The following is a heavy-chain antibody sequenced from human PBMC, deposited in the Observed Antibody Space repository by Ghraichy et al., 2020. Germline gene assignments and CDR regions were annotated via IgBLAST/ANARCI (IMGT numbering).Heavy chain of an antibody. V-gene: IGHV3-74*01. J-gene: IGHJ4*02. CDR2: INSYGSDT. CDR3: DRVGGGGDYRNYYFDY. CDR1: GFTFSNYW. Sequence: ETLSLTCAASGFTFSNYWMHWVRLVAGKGLVWVSRINSYGSDTTYADSVKGRFTISRDNAKNTVYLQMNSRRAEDTVVYYCDRVGGGGDYRNYYFDYWGQGTLVTVSS. D-gene: IGHD4-11*01.